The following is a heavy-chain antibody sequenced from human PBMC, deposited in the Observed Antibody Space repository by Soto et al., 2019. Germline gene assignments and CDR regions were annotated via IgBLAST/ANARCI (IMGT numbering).Heavy chain of an antibody. CDR2: INHSGST. CDR1: GGSLSGYY. V-gene: IGHV4-34*01. J-gene: IGHJ4*02. CDR3: ARALYATRFNYYDSSGPIDY. D-gene: IGHD3-22*01. Sequence: SETLSLTCAVYGGSLSGYYWSWIRQPPGKGLEWIGEINHSGSTNYNPSLKSRVTISVDTSKNQFSLKLSSVTAADTAVYYCARALYATRFNYYDSSGPIDYWGQGTLVTVSS.